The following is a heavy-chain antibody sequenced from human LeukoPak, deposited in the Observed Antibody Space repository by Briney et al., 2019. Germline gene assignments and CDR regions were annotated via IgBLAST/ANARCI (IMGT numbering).Heavy chain of an antibody. CDR3: ARLEMATVDY. Sequence: PGGSLRLSCAASGFTFSSYSMNWVRQAPGKGLEWVSSISSSSSYIYYADSVKGRFTISRDNAKNSLYLQMNSLRAEDTAVYHCARLEMATVDYWGQGTLVTVSS. D-gene: IGHD5-24*01. J-gene: IGHJ4*02. CDR1: GFTFSSYS. CDR2: ISSSSSYI. V-gene: IGHV3-21*01.